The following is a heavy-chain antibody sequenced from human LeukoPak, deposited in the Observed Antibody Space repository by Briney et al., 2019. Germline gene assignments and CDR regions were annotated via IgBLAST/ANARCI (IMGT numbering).Heavy chain of an antibody. Sequence: SETLSLTCTVSGGSISSYCWSWIRQPAGKGLEWIGRIYTSGSTNYNPSLKSRVTMSVDTSKNQFSLKLSSVTAADTAVYYCARGGGSSSFRSFDIWGQGTMVTVSS. CDR3: ARGGGSSSFRSFDI. CDR2: IYTSGST. J-gene: IGHJ3*02. V-gene: IGHV4-4*07. D-gene: IGHD6-13*01. CDR1: GGSISSYC.